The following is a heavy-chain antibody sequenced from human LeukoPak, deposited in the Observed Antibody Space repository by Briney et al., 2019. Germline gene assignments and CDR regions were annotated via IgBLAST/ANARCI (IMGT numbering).Heavy chain of an antibody. Sequence: PGRSLRLSCTCSGFTFGDYVMSWVRQAPGKGLEWLGFIRSNAYGGTTHYAASVKDRFTISRDDSKSIAYLQMNSLKTEDTAVYYCTLDFWSSYSFPSDPWGQGTLVTVSS. V-gene: IGHV3-49*04. CDR2: IRSNAYGGTT. CDR3: TLDFWSSYSFPSDP. J-gene: IGHJ5*02. CDR1: GFTFGDYV. D-gene: IGHD3-3*01.